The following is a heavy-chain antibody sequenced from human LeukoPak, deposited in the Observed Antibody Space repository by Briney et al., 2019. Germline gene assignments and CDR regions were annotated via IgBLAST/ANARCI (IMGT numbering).Heavy chain of an antibody. CDR2: ISDSGGST. CDR3: AKGEEYCSSTSCYSFQH. J-gene: IGHJ1*01. D-gene: IGHD2-2*02. CDR1: GFTFSSYA. V-gene: IGHV3-23*01. Sequence: PGGSLRLSCAASGFTFSSYAMSWVRQAPGKGLEWVSGISDSGGSTYYADSVKGRFTISRDNSKNTLYLQMNSLRAEDTAVYYCAKGEEYCSSTSCYSFQHWGQGTLVTVSS.